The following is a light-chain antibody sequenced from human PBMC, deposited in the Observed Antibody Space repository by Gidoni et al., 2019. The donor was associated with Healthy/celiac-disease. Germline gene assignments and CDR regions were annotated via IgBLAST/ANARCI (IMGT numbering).Light chain of an antibody. Sequence: EIVMTQSPATLSVSPGERATLSCRASQSVSSNLAWYQQKPGQAPRLLNYGASTRATGIPARFSGSGSGTEFTLTISSLQSEDFAVYYCQQYNNWPPWTFGQXTKVEIK. CDR1: QSVSSN. CDR3: QQYNNWPPWT. V-gene: IGKV3-15*01. J-gene: IGKJ1*01. CDR2: GAS.